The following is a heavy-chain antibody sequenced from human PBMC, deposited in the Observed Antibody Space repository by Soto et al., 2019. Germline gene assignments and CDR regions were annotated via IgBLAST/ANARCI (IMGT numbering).Heavy chain of an antibody. CDR2: ISYDGSNK. CDR1: GFTFSSYA. J-gene: IGHJ6*02. Sequence: GGSLRLSCAASGFTFSSYAMHWVRQAPGKGLEWVAVISYDGSNKYYADSVKGRFTISRDNSKNTLYLQMNSLRAEDTAVYYCARRRYSSSWLIYYYYYYGMDVWGQGTTVTVSS. CDR3: ARRRYSSSWLIYYYYYYGMDV. D-gene: IGHD6-13*01. V-gene: IGHV3-30-3*01.